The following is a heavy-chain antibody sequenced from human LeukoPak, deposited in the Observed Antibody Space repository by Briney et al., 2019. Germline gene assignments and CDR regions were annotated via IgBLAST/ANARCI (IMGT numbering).Heavy chain of an antibody. CDR2: IYYSGST. V-gene: IGHV4-59*08. J-gene: IGHJ6*03. Sequence: PSETLSLTCTVSGGSISSYYWSWVRQPPGKGLEWIGYIYYSGSTNYNPSLKSRVTISVDTSKNQFSLKLSSVTAADTAVYYCARLGFSDGDWQGYYMDVWGKGTTVTVSS. CDR1: GGSISSYY. CDR3: ARLGFSDGDWQGYYMDV. D-gene: IGHD4-17*01.